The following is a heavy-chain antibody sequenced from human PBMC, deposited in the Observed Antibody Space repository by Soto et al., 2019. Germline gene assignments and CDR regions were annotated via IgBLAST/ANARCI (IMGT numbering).Heavy chain of an antibody. CDR2: ISYDGSNK. CDR1: GFTFSSYA. J-gene: IGHJ4*02. V-gene: IGHV3-30-3*01. CDR3: ARDWVTDSSGYGGLWY. D-gene: IGHD3-22*01. Sequence: QVQLVESGGGVVQPGRSLRLSCAASGFTFSSYAMHWVRQAPGKGLEWVAVISYDGSNKYYADSVKGRFTISRDNSKNTLYLQKNGLRGEDTAVYCCARDWVTDSSGYGGLWYWGQGTLVTVSS.